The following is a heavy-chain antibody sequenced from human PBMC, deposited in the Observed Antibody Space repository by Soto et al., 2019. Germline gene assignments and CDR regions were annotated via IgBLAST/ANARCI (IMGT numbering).Heavy chain of an antibody. CDR1: GFTFSSYA. V-gene: IGHV3-30-3*01. CDR3: ARDDCGGDCYAYGGNSPGDYYYSQGMDV. D-gene: IGHD2-21*02. Sequence: GALRLSCAASGFTFSSYAMHGCRQAPCKGLEGVAVISYDGSNKYCADSVKGRFTISRDNSKNTLYLQMNSLRAEDTAVYYCARDDCGGDCYAYGGNSPGDYYYSQGMDVWGQGITVTVSS. J-gene: IGHJ6*02. CDR2: ISYDGSNK.